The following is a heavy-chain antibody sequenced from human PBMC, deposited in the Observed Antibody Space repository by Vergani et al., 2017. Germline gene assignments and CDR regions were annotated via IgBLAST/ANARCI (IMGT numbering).Heavy chain of an antibody. D-gene: IGHD3-16*02. CDR3: ARWVARLSSSLGFDY. V-gene: IGHV4-61*02. J-gene: IGHJ4*02. CDR1: GGSISSGSYY. Sequence: QVQLQESGPGLVKPSQTLSLTCTVSGGSISSGSYYWSWIRQPAGKGLEWIGRIYTSGSTNYNPSLKSRVTISVDTSKNQFSLKLSSVTAADTAVYYCARWVARLSSSLGFDYWGQGTLVTVSS. CDR2: IYTSGST.